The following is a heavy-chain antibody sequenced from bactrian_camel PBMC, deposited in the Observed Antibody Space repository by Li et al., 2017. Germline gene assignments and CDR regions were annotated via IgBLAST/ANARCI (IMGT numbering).Heavy chain of an antibody. CDR1: GDTYRTYC. CDR2: IARDGST. D-gene: IGHD6*01. Sequence: VQLVESGGGSVQAGGSLSVSCAASGDTYRTYCMGWFRQGSGKEREGVAAIARDGSTSYAESVKGRFTISHDNANDTTFLQMNSLMPEDSAMYYCAAKSPGGGWYSPGSYNYWGQGTQVTVS. V-gene: IGHV3S53*01. J-gene: IGHJ4*01. CDR3: AAKSPGGGWYSPGSYNY.